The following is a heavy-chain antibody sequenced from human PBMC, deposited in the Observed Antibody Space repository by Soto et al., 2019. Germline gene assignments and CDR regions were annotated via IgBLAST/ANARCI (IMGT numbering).Heavy chain of an antibody. D-gene: IGHD3-3*01. V-gene: IGHV4-31*03. CDR2: IYYSGST. CDR1: GGSISSGCYY. J-gene: IGHJ3*02. CDR3: ARARRSGITINKPKEGAFDI. Sequence: TSETLSLTCPVSGGSISSGCYYWSWIRQHPGKGLEWIGYIYYSGSTYYNPSLKSRVTISVDTSKNQFSLKLSSVTAADTAVYYCARARRSGITINKPKEGAFDIWGQGTMVTVSS.